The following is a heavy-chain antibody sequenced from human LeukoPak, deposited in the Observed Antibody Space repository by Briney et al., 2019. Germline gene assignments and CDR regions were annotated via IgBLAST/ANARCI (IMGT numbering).Heavy chain of an antibody. V-gene: IGHV4-34*01. CDR1: GGSFSGYY. CDR3: ARGGSMVRIYYYYYMDV. CDR2: INHSGSI. D-gene: IGHD2-15*01. Sequence: SETLSLTCAVFGGSFSGYYWIWIRQPPGKGLEWIGEINHSGSINYNSSLKSRVTISVDTSKNQFSLKVSSVTAADTAVYYCARGGSMVRIYYYYYMDVWGKGTTVTVSS. J-gene: IGHJ6*03.